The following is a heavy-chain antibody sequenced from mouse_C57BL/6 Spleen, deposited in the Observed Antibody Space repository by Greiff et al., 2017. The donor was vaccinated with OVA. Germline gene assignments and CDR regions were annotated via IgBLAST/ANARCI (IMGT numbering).Heavy chain of an antibody. V-gene: IGHV5-4*01. CDR3: AREDDYVVDYYAMDY. J-gene: IGHJ4*01. D-gene: IGHD2-4*01. CDR2: ISDGGSYT. Sequence: EVQLVESGGGLVKPGGSLKLSCAASGFTFSSYAMSWVRQTPEKRLEWVAPISDGGSYTYYPDNVKGRFTISRDNAKNHLYLQMSHLKSEDTAMDYCAREDDYVVDYYAMDYWGQGTSVTVSS. CDR1: GFTFSSYA.